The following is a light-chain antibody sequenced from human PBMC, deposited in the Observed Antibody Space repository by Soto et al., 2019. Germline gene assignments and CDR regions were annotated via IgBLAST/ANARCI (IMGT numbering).Light chain of an antibody. CDR3: QQYGSSPIT. V-gene: IGKV3-20*01. CDR1: RSVTNNY. J-gene: IGKJ5*01. CDR2: GAS. Sequence: EIVLTQSPCTLSFFPGERATLSCRASRSVTNNYLAWHQQKPGQTPRLLIYGASSRATGIPDRFSGSGSGTDFTLTIRRLEPEDFAVYYCQQYGSSPITFGQGTRLEIK.